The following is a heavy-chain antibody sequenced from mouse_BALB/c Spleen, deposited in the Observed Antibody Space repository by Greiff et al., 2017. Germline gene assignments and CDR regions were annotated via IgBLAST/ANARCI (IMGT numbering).Heavy chain of an antibody. V-gene: IGHV1-26*01. J-gene: IGHJ4*01. CDR2: INPNNGGT. CDR1: GYTFTEYT. Sequence: EVKLVESGPELVKPGASVKISCKTSGYTFTEYTMHWVKQSHGKSLEWIGGINPNNGGTSYNQKFKGKATLTVDKSSSTAYMELRSLTSEDSAVYYCASRGNYDYAMDYWGQGTSVTVSS. D-gene: IGHD2-1*01. CDR3: ASRGNYDYAMDY.